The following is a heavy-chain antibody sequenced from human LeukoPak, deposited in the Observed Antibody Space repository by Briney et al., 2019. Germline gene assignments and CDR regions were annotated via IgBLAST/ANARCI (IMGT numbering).Heavy chain of an antibody. CDR1: GGSISSYY. CDR3: ARAIYGATLFDI. Sequence: SETLSLTCTVSGGSISSYYWSWIRQPPGKGLEWIGYIYYSGSTNYNPSLKSRVTISVDTSKNQFSLKLSSVTAADTAVYYCARAIYGATLFDIWGQGTMVTVSS. J-gene: IGHJ3*02. CDR2: IYYSGST. V-gene: IGHV4-59*01. D-gene: IGHD4-17*01.